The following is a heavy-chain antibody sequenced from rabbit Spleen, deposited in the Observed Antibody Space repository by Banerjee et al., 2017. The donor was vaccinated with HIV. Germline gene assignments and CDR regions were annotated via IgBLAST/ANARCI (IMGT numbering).Heavy chain of an antibody. V-gene: IGHV1S40*01. CDR2: IDTNSGDT. J-gene: IGHJ4*01. D-gene: IGHD7-1*01. Sequence: QSLEESGGDLVKPAASLILTCKASGFDFTSTYYMCWVRQAPGKGLELIACIDTNSGDTACASWAKGRFTVSKPSSTTVTLQMTSLTAADTATYFCARGVLFSVGFSPFAIYLDLWGPGTLVTVS. CDR3: ARGVLFSVGFSPFAIYLDL. CDR1: GFDFTSTYY.